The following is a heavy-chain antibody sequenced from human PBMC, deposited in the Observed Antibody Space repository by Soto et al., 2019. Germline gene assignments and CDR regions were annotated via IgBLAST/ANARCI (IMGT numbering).Heavy chain of an antibody. D-gene: IGHD3-10*01. CDR2: FKYNGYS. Sequence: QVQLQESGQGLVKPSETLPLTCTAPVGSLTNYSCSWFRQPPGKGLEWIGTFKYNGYSAYNLSLKRRVTMSMDTSKTQFSLMLESVTATDTAVYYCARHGFGSLHGLVDVWGQGTTVIVSS. CDR3: ARHGFGSLHGLVDV. V-gene: IGHV4-59*08. J-gene: IGHJ6*02. CDR1: VGSLTNYS.